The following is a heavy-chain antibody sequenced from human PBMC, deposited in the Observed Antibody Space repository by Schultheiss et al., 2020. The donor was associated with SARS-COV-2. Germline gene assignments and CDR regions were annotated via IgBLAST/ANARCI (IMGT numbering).Heavy chain of an antibody. CDR1: GGSISSYY. V-gene: IGHV4-4*07. J-gene: IGHJ4*02. Sequence: SQTLSLSCTVSGGSISSYYWSWIRQPAGKGLEWIGRIYTSGSTYYNPSLKSRVTISVDTSKNQFSLKLSSVTAADTAVYYCAIKGRLGIEDYWGQGTLVTVSS. D-gene: IGHD7-27*01. CDR2: IYTSGST. CDR3: AIKGRLGIEDY.